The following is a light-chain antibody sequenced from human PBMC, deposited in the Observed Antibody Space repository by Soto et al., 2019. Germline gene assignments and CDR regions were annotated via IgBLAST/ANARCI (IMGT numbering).Light chain of an antibody. CDR1: ESIARH. Sequence: DIQMTQSPSSLSASVGDRVTITCRARESIARHLNWYQQKPGKAPKLLIYAASSLHNGVPSRFRGVASGTDFTLTISNLQPEDFATYYCQQTYSTLSITLGQGTRLEIK. J-gene: IGKJ5*01. CDR2: AAS. CDR3: QQTYSTLSIT. V-gene: IGKV1-39*01.